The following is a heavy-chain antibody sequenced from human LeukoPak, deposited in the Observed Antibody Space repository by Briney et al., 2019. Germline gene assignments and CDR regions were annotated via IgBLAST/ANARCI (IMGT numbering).Heavy chain of an antibody. CDR1: GGSISSYY. J-gene: IGHJ5*02. Sequence: PSETLSLTCTVSGGSISSYYWSWIRQPPGKGLEWIGYIYYSGSTNYNPSLKSRVTISVDTSKNQFSLKLSSVTAADTAVYYCARDQGVGATWFDPWGQGTLVTVSS. D-gene: IGHD1-26*01. CDR2: IYYSGST. CDR3: ARDQGVGATWFDP. V-gene: IGHV4-59*01.